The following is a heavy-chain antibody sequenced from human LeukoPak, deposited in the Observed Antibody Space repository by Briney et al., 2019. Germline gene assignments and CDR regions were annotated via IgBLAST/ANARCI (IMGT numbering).Heavy chain of an antibody. CDR3: ARNWDPMPFDS. CDR2: IYHSGST. J-gene: IGHJ4*02. V-gene: IGHV4-4*08. D-gene: IGHD7-27*01. Sequence: SETLSLTCTVSGGSIGTYYWSWIRQPPGKGLEWIGEIYHSGSTNYNPSLKSRVTISVDTSKNQFSLKLSSVTAADTAVYYCARNWDPMPFDSWGQGTLVTVSS. CDR1: GGSIGTYY.